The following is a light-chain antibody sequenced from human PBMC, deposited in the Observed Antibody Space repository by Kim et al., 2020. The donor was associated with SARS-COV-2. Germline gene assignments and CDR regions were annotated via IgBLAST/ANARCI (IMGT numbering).Light chain of an antibody. J-gene: IGKJ1*01. Sequence: DIQMTQSPSSLSASVGDRVTITCRASQTISGYLNWYQQKPGKAPKLLIYAASSLLGGVPSRFSGSGSGTDFTLTISSLQPEDFATYHCQQCYSTPPKFGQGTKVDIK. V-gene: IGKV1-39*01. CDR1: QTISGY. CDR3: QQCYSTPPK. CDR2: AAS.